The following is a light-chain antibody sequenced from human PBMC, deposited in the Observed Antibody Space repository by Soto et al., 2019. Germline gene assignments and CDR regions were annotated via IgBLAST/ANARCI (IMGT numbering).Light chain of an antibody. Sequence: IPMTQSPSSLSASVGDRVTITCRASQSISSYLNWYQQKPGKXAKLLIYAASSLQSGVPSRFSGSGSGTDLTITISSLQPEDGETYDSQQSYSTPRTSGQRTKVDI. CDR3: QQSYSTPRT. J-gene: IGKJ1*01. CDR2: AAS. V-gene: IGKV1-39*01. CDR1: QSISSY.